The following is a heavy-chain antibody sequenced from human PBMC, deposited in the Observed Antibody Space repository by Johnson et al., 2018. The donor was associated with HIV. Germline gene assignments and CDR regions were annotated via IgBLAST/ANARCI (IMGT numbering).Heavy chain of an antibody. CDR1: RFTFSSHA. D-gene: IGHD2-15*01. CDR3: ARAKDAAYPYDAFDV. V-gene: IGHV3-30*04. Sequence: QVQLVESGGGVVQPGRSLRLSCAASRFTFSSHAMHWVRQAPGKGLEWVAVITFEGSDKYYADSVKGRVTISRDNAKNSLYLQMDSLRAEDTAMYYCARAKDAAYPYDAFDVWGHGTMVIVSA. CDR2: ITFEGSDK. J-gene: IGHJ3*01.